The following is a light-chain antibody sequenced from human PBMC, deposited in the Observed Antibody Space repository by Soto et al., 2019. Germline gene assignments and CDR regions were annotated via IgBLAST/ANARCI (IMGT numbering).Light chain of an antibody. CDR1: QSISSY. V-gene: IGKV1-39*01. CDR2: AAS. Sequence: DIQITQSPSSLCASVGDRVTITCRASQSISSYLNWYQQKPGKAPKLLIYAASSLQSGVPSRFSGSGSGTEFTLTISSLQPEDFATYYCQQYKSYSRTFGQGTKVDIK. CDR3: QQYKSYSRT. J-gene: IGKJ1*01.